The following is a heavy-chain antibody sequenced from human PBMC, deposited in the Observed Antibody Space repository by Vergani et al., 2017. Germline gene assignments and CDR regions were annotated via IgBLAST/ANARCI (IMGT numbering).Heavy chain of an antibody. CDR1: NDSVSNTFYY. J-gene: IGHJ6*02. V-gene: IGHV4-39*07. D-gene: IGHD3-9*01. Sequence: QVQLQESGPGLVKPSETLSLTCTVSNDSVSNTFYYWGWIRQTPGKGLEWTGSIYYSGSTNYNPSLNSRVTMSVDTSKNQFSLKLRSVTAADTAVYFCARVMYRDEASTGYRLEGMDIWGQGTTVTISS. CDR2: IYYSGST. CDR3: ARVMYRDEASTGYRLEGMDI.